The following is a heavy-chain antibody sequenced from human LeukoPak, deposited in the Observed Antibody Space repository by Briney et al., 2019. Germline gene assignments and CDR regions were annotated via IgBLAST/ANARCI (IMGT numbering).Heavy chain of an antibody. CDR3: ARVVGSSSWFGIYYYHGMDV. CDR1: GGSFSGHY. V-gene: IGHV4-34*01. J-gene: IGHJ6*02. CDR2: INHSGST. Sequence: SETLSLTCAVYGGSFSGHYWSWIRQPPGNGLEWIGEINHSGSTNYNPSLKSRVTISVDTSKNQFSLKLISVTAADTAVYYCARVVGSSSWFGIYYYHGMDVWGQGTTVTVSS. D-gene: IGHD6-13*01.